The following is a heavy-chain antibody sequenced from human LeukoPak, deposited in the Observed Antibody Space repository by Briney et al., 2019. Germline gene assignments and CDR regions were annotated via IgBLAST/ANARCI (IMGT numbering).Heavy chain of an antibody. CDR1: GGSIRSSSHY. Sequence: SETLSLTCTVSGGSIRSSSHYWGWIRQTPGKGLEWIGTMYYSGSTYYNPSLKSRVTISVDTSKTQFSLKLSTVTAADTAVYYCARTKSGSYFPNFDYWGQGTLVTVSS. J-gene: IGHJ4*02. CDR2: MYYSGST. CDR3: ARTKSGSYFPNFDY. V-gene: IGHV4-39*01. D-gene: IGHD1-26*01.